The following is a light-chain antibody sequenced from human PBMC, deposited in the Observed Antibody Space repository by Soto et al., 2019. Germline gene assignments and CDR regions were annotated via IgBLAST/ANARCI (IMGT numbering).Light chain of an antibody. CDR3: QQGKSFPFT. CDR1: QGISSY. Sequence: IQLTQSPSSLSASVGDRVTITCRASQGISSYLAWYQQKPGKAPNLLIFAASSLQTGVPSRFSGSGSGTDFTLTISSLQPEDFATYYCQQGKSFPFTFGGGTKVDIK. J-gene: IGKJ4*01. CDR2: AAS. V-gene: IGKV1-9*01.